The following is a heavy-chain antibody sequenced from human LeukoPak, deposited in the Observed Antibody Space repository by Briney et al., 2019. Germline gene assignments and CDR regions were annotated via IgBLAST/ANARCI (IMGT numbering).Heavy chain of an antibody. CDR2: ISSSSSYI. CDR1: GFTFSSYS. D-gene: IGHD2-21*01. Sequence: SGGSLRLSCAASGFTFSSYSMNWVRQAPGKGLEWVSSISSSSSYIYYADSVKGRFTISRDNAKNSLYLQMNSLRAEDTAVYYCARGGYCGGDCYEAFDIWGQGTMVTVSS. CDR3: ARGGYCGGDCYEAFDI. J-gene: IGHJ3*02. V-gene: IGHV3-21*01.